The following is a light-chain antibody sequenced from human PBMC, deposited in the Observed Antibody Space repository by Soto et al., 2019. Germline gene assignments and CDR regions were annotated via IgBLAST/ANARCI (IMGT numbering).Light chain of an antibody. CDR3: QQRCNWPLT. CDR1: QSVSSY. J-gene: IGKJ1*01. V-gene: IGKV3-11*01. Sequence: EIVLTQSPATLSLSPGERATLSCRASQSVSSYFAWYQQKPGQAPRLLIYDASNRATGIPARFSGSGSGTDFTLTTSSLEPEDFAVYYCQQRCNWPLTFGQGTKVEIK. CDR2: DAS.